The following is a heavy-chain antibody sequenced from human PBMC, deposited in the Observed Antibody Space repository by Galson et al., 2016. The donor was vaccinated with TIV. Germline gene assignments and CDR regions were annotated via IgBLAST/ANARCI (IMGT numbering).Heavy chain of an antibody. CDR3: AKNSEWLRWYYFDY. CDR1: GITFSTYA. V-gene: IGHV3-23*01. CDR2: ISGSGGDT. J-gene: IGHJ4*02. D-gene: IGHD5-12*01. Sequence: SLRLSCATSGITFSTYAMSWVRQAPEKGLEWVSSISGSGGDTYYADSVKGRFTISRDNSKNTVYLQMNSLIADDTAFYYCAKNSEWLRWYYFDYWGQGTLVTVSS.